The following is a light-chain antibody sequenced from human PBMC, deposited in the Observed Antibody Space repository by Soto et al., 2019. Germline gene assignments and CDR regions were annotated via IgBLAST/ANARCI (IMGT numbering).Light chain of an antibody. Sequence: DIVMTQSPDSLAVSLGERATINCKSSQSVLYSSNNQNYLAWYQQKPGQPPKLLVYWASTRESGVPDRFSGRGSGTDFTLTISSLQAEDVAVYYCQQYYSTPQTFGQGTKVEIK. CDR3: QQYYSTPQT. CDR2: WAS. V-gene: IGKV4-1*01. J-gene: IGKJ1*01. CDR1: QSVLYSSNNQNY.